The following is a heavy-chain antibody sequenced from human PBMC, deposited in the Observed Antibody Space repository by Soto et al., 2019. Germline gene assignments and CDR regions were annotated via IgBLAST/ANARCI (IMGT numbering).Heavy chain of an antibody. CDR1: GGSISSGGYY. Sequence: SETLSLTCTVSGGSISSGGYYWSWIRQHPGKGLEWIGYIYYSGSTYYNPSLKSRVTISVDTSKNQFSLKLSSVTAADTAVYYCARSSSGYYYGDNWFDPWGQGTLVTVS. CDR3: ARSSSGYYYGDNWFDP. J-gene: IGHJ5*02. CDR2: IYYSGST. D-gene: IGHD3-22*01. V-gene: IGHV4-31*03.